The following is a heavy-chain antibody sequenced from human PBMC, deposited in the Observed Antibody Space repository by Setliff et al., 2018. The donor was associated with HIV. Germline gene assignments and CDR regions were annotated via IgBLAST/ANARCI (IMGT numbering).Heavy chain of an antibody. CDR3: AKDPRAAVGRTCDY. J-gene: IGHJ4*02. Sequence: SVKVSCKASGGTFSSYAISWVRQAPGQGLEWMGGIIPNFGTANYAQKFQGRVTITTDESTSTAYMELSSLRSEDTAVYYCAKDPRAAVGRTCDYWGQGTLVTVSS. D-gene: IGHD6-19*01. V-gene: IGHV1-69*05. CDR2: IIPNFGTA. CDR1: GGTFSSYA.